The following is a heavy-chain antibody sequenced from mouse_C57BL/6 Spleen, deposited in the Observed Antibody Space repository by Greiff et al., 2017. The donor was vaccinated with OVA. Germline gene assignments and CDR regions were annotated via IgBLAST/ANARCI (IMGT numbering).Heavy chain of an antibody. J-gene: IGHJ1*03. CDR3: ARNPIYYYGSSYPYWYFDV. V-gene: IGHV2-2*01. CDR2: IWSGGST. CDR1: GFSLTSYG. Sequence: QVQLQQSGPGLVQPSQSLSISCTVSGFSLTSYGVHWVRQSPGKGLEWLGVIWSGGSTDYNAAFISRLSISKDNSTSQVFFKMNSLQADDTAIYYCARNPIYYYGSSYPYWYFDVWGTGTTVTVSS. D-gene: IGHD1-1*01.